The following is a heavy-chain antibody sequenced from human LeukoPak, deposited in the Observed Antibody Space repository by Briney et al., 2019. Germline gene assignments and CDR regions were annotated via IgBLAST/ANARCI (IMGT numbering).Heavy chain of an antibody. CDR1: GYTFTGYY. CDR3: ARDPSGDSSGYPSDY. Sequence: GASVKVSCKASGYTFTGYYMQWVRQAPGQGLEWMGWINPDSGGTTYAQKFQGRVTMTRDTSISTAYVELSRLRSDDTAVYYCARDPSGDSSGYPSDYWGQGTLVTVSS. D-gene: IGHD3-22*01. CDR2: INPDSGGT. J-gene: IGHJ4*02. V-gene: IGHV1-2*02.